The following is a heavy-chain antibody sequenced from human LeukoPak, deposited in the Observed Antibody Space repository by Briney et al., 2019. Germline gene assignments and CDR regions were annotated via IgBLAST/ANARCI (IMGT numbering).Heavy chain of an antibody. J-gene: IGHJ3*02. CDR1: GFTFSSYS. CDR2: ISSSSSYI. D-gene: IGHD6-13*01. CDR3: ARVAAAGKGDAFDI. Sequence: GGSLRLSCAASGFTFSSYSMNWVRQAPGKGLEWVSSISSSSSYIYYADSVKGRFTISRDNAKNSLYLQMNSLRAEDTAVYYCARVAAAGKGDAFDIWGQGTMVTVSS. V-gene: IGHV3-21*01.